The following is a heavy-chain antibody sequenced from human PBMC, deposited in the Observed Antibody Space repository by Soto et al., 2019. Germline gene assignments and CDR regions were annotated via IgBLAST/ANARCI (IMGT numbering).Heavy chain of an antibody. J-gene: IGHJ3*02. CDR3: ARVERGTATTVVDAFDI. V-gene: IGHV4-34*01. CDR2: MSHSGGT. D-gene: IGHD1-1*01. Sequence: QVQLQQWGAGLLKPSETLSLTCAVYGGFVSSGSYYWSWIRQPPGKGLEWIGEMSHSGGTHFNPSLKSRVTILVDTSKHQFSLKMSSVTAADTALYYCARVERGTATTVVDAFDIWGPGTMVTVSS. CDR1: GGFVSSGSYY.